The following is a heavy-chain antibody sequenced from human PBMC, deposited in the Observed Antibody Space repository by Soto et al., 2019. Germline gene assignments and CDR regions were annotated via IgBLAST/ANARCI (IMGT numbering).Heavy chain of an antibody. CDR3: ARDLIIVDTPGDDFAY. Sequence: EVQLVESGGGLVQPGGSLRLSCATSGFTFSNYWMHWVRQVPGKGLMWVSRITPDGSYTSYADSVKGRFTISRDNAKNTWYLQMTGLRVEDTAIYYCARDLIIVDTPGDDFAYWGQGTLVAVSS. D-gene: IGHD5-12*01. CDR1: GFTFSNYW. CDR2: ITPDGSYT. V-gene: IGHV3-74*01. J-gene: IGHJ4*02.